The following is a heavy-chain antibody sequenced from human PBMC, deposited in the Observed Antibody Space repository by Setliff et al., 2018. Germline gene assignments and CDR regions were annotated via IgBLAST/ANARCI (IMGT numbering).Heavy chain of an antibody. Sequence: SETLSLTCTVSGGSISSGTYYWSWIRQPAGKGLEWIGRLHTSGSIDYNPSLKSRVTISVDTSKNQFSLRLRSVTAADTAVYFCAGTPARGTTWLSPFDYWGQGIQVTVSS. CDR2: LHTSGSI. D-gene: IGHD3-9*01. V-gene: IGHV4-61*02. J-gene: IGHJ4*02. CDR1: GGSISSGTYY. CDR3: AGTPARGTTWLSPFDY.